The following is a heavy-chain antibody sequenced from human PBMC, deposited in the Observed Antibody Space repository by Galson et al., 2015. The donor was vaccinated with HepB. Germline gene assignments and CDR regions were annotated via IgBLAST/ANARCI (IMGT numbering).Heavy chain of an antibody. J-gene: IGHJ5*02. D-gene: IGHD3-3*01. CDR3: ARPAYDFWSDNNWFDP. CDR2: INPNSGGT. CDR1: GYTFTGYY. Sequence: SVKVSCKASGYTFTGYYMHWVRQAPGQGLEWMGRINPNSGGTNYAQRFQGRVTMTRDTSISTAYMDLSRLRSDDAAVYYCARPAYDFWSDNNWFDPWGQGTLVTVSS. V-gene: IGHV1-2*06.